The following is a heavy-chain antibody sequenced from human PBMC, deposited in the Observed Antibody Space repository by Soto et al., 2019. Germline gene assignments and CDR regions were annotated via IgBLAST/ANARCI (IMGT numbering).Heavy chain of an antibody. CDR1: GFTFSSYG. CDR3: AKGQQLVFSPYSLDY. CDR2: ISYDGSNK. V-gene: IGHV3-30*18. Sequence: GGSLRLSCAASGFTFSSYGMHWVRQAPGKGLEWVAVISYDGSNKYYADSVKGRFTISRDNSKNTLYLQMNSLRAEDTAVYYCAKGQQLVFSPYSLDYWGQGT. J-gene: IGHJ4*02. D-gene: IGHD6-13*01.